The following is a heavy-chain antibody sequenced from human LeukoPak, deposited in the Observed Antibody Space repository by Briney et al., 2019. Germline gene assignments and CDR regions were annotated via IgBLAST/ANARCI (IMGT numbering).Heavy chain of an antibody. CDR1: GGSISSGGYY. D-gene: IGHD2-2*01. Sequence: SQTLSLTCTVSGGSISSGGYYWSWIRQPPGKGLEWIGYIYHSGSTYYNPSLKSRVTISVDRSKNQFSLKLSSVTAVDTAVYYCARGAYCSSTSCSRFDYWGQGTLITVSS. J-gene: IGHJ4*02. V-gene: IGHV4-30-2*01. CDR3: ARGAYCSSTSCSRFDY. CDR2: IYHSGST.